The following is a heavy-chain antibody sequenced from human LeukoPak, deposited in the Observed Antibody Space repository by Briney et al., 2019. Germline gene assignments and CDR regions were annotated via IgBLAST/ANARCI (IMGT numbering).Heavy chain of an antibody. CDR2: IKQDGSEK. J-gene: IGHJ4*02. V-gene: IGHV3-7*01. CDR1: GFTFSSYS. D-gene: IGHD5-24*01. Sequence: GGSLRLSCAASGFTFSSYSMNWVRQAPGKGLEWVANIKQDGSEKYYVDSVKGRFTISRDNAKNSLYLQMNSLRAEDTAVYYCASKISSGEVEYYFDYWGQGTLVTVSS. CDR3: ASKISSGEVEYYFDY.